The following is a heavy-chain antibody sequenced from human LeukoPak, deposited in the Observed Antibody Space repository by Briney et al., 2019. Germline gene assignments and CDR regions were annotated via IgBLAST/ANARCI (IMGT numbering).Heavy chain of an antibody. CDR2: IDHSGTT. D-gene: IGHD5-24*01. CDR3: ARGHRWDGYKPGPLFGY. CDR1: GVSIGSSKC. J-gene: IGHJ4*02. V-gene: IGHV4-4*02. Sequence: SEPLSLTCAVSGVSIGSSKCWSWVRQPPGKGLEWIGEIDHSGTTNYSPSLKSRVTISVDKSKNQFSLKLSSVTAADTAVYYCARGHRWDGYKPGPLFGYWGQGTLVTVSS.